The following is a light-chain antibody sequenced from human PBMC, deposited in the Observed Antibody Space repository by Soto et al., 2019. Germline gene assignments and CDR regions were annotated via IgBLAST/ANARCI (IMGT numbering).Light chain of an antibody. J-gene: IGKJ1*01. V-gene: IGKV1-5*03. CDR3: QHYNSYSEA. CDR2: KAS. Sequence: DIQMTQSPSTLSGPVGDRVTITCRASQTISSWLAGYQQKPGKAPKLLIYKASTFKSGVPSRFSGSGSGTEFTLTISSLQPDDFATYYCQHYNSYSEAFGQGTKVDIK. CDR1: QTISSW.